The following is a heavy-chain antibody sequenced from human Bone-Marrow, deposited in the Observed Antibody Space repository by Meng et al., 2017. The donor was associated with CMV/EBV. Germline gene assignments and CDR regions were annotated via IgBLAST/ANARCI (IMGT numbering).Heavy chain of an antibody. J-gene: IGHJ4*02. CDR3: TRDQYRVLVD. D-gene: IGHD2-8*02. CDR2: TYYRSKWYS. CDR1: GDSVSSNSAA. V-gene: IGHV6-1*01. Sequence: SQTLSLTCAISGDSVSSNSAAWNWIRQSPSRGLEWLGRTYYRSKWYSDYAVSVKSRISIKVETSKNQFSLQLNSVTPEDTAVYYCTRDQYRVLVDWGQGTLVAVSS.